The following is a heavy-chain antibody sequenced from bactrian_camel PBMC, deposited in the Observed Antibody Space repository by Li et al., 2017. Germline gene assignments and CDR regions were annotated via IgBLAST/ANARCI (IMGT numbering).Heavy chain of an antibody. V-gene: IGHV3S67*01. CDR2: LSSDGST. J-gene: IGHJ6*01. CDR1: EYVYNKYC. D-gene: IGHD2*01. CDR3: AADFCTLLGGSGPGDFTY. Sequence: VQLVESGGGSEQTGGTLRLSCAASEYVYNKYCMSWFRQAPGKERERVAVLSSDGSTTYADSVKGRFTISRDNAQNTLYLEMNSLKPEDSERYYCAADFCTLLGGSGPGDFTYWGQGTQVTVS.